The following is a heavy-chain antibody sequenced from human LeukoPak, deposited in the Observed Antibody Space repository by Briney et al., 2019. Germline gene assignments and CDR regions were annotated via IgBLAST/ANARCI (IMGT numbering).Heavy chain of an antibody. Sequence: GGSLRLSYAASGFTFSSYWMSWVRQAPGKGLEWVGFIRSKAYGGTTEYAASVKGRFTISRDDSKSIAYLQMNSLKTEDTAVYYCTRYEHSGSYSYFDYWGQGTLVTVSS. J-gene: IGHJ4*02. CDR2: IRSKAYGGTT. D-gene: IGHD1-26*01. CDR1: GFTFSSYW. V-gene: IGHV3-49*04. CDR3: TRYEHSGSYSYFDY.